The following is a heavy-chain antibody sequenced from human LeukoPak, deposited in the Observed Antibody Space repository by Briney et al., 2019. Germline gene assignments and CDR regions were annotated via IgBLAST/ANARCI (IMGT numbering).Heavy chain of an antibody. CDR3: ARVVTPRYCTSPSCYWKGWFDP. Sequence: ASVKVSCKASGGTLSRYAISWVRQATGQGREWMGGIIPIFGTSNYAQKFQGRVTITADESASTAYMELSSLRSDDTAVYNCARVVTPRYCTSPSCYWKGWFDPWGQGTLVTVSS. D-gene: IGHD2-2*01. V-gene: IGHV1-69*13. CDR2: IIPIFGTS. CDR1: GGTLSRYA. J-gene: IGHJ5*02.